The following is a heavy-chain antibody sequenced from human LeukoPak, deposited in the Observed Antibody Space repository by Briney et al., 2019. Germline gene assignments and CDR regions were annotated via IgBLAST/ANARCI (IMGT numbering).Heavy chain of an antibody. CDR1: GYTFTDYY. J-gene: IGHJ4*02. CDR2: IKPNSGGS. Sequence: ASVKVSCNASGYTFTDYYIHWVRQAPGQGLEWMGWIKPNSGGSSYAQKFQGRVTMTRDTSISTAYMELSSLRSEDTAVYYCARGRSSSWYTCVYSWNDYWGQGTLVTVSS. V-gene: IGHV1-2*02. CDR3: ARGRSSSWYTCVYSWNDY. D-gene: IGHD6-13*01.